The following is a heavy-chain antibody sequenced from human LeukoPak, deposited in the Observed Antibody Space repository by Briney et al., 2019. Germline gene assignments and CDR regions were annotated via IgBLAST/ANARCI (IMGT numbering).Heavy chain of an antibody. CDR2: INWNGGST. J-gene: IGHJ3*01. D-gene: IGHD6-13*01. CDR3: ARVFSSSWADAFDL. Sequence: GGSLRLSCAASGFTFDDYGMSWVRQAPGKGLEWVSGINWNGGSTGYADSVKGRFTISRDNAKNSLYLQMNSLRAEDTALYYCARVFSSSWADAFDLWGQGTMVTVSS. CDR1: GFTFDDYG. V-gene: IGHV3-20*04.